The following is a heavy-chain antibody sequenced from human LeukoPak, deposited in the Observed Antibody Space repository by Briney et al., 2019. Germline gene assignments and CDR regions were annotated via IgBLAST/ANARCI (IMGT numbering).Heavy chain of an antibody. CDR3: ASSEPDSYGHYGVDY. D-gene: IGHD5-18*01. J-gene: IGHJ4*02. V-gene: IGHV1-2*02. Sequence: ASVKVSCKASGYTFTEYYMHWVRQAPGQGLEWMGWINPNSGGTNYAQKFQGRVTMTRDTSISTAYMELSRLRSDDTAVYYCASSEPDSYGHYGVDYWGQGTLVTVSS. CDR1: GYTFTEYY. CDR2: INPNSGGT.